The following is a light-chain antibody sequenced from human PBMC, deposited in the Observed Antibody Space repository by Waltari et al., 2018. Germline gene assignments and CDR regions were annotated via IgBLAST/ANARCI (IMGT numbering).Light chain of an antibody. CDR2: GAS. Sequence: DIQMTQSPSSVSASVGDRVTVACRASQHITTNLNWYQQKPGEAPKVLIYGASTLHRGVSSRFSGSGSGTEFTLTISNLQTEDFATYYCQQSFSIRATFGQGTKLE. CDR3: QQSFSIRAT. V-gene: IGKV1-39*01. CDR1: QHITTN. J-gene: IGKJ2*01.